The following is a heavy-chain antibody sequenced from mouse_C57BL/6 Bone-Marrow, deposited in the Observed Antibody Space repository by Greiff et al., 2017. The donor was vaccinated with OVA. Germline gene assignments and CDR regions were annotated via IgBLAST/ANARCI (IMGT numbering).Heavy chain of an antibody. Sequence: QVQLQQPGAELVKPGASVKMSCKASGYTFTSYWITWVKQRPGQGLEWIGDIYPGSGSTNSNAKFKSTATLTVDTSSSTAYMQRSSLTSEDSAVYYCARGWGFDYWGQGTTLTVSS. J-gene: IGHJ2*01. V-gene: IGHV1-55*01. CDR2: IYPGSGST. CDR1: GYTFTSYW. CDR3: ARGWGFDY. D-gene: IGHD3-3*01.